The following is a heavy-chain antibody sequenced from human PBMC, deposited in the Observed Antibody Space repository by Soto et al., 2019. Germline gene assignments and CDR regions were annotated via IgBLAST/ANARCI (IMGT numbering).Heavy chain of an antibody. V-gene: IGHV4-59*01. Sequence: PSETLSLTCTVSGGSISGYYWSWIRQPPGKGLEWIGYMYNTGSTNYNPSLKSRVTISVDTSKNQFSLKLSSVTAADTAVYYCARDPGSGSYYGWFDPWGQGTLVTVSS. CDR2: MYNTGST. D-gene: IGHD3-10*01. CDR1: GGSISGYY. J-gene: IGHJ5*02. CDR3: ARDPGSGSYYGWFDP.